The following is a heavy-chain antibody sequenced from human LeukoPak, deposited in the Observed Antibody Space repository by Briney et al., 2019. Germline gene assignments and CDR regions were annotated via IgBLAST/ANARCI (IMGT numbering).Heavy chain of an antibody. CDR2: IWYDGSNK. D-gene: IGHD3-9*01. J-gene: IGHJ4*02. Sequence: GGSLRPSCAASGFTFSSYGMHWVRQAPGKGLEWVAVIWYDGSNKYYADSVKGRFTISRDNSKNTLYLQMNSLRAEDTAVYYCARAGTLTGCDYWGQGTLVTVSS. V-gene: IGHV3-33*01. CDR1: GFTFSSYG. CDR3: ARAGTLTGCDY.